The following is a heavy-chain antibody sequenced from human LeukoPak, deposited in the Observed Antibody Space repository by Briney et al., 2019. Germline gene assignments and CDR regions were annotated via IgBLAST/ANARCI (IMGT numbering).Heavy chain of an antibody. D-gene: IGHD6-19*01. CDR2: IYYSGST. V-gene: IGHV4-39*01. CDR1: RGSISSTSYY. CDR3: AGMGSSGWYGSTDY. Sequence: PSETLSLTCTVSRGSISSTSYYWGCIRQPPGKGLEWIGSIYYSGSTYYNPSLKSRVTISVDTSKNQFSLQLSSVTAADTAVYYCAGMGSSGWYGSTDYWGQGTLVTVSS. J-gene: IGHJ4*02.